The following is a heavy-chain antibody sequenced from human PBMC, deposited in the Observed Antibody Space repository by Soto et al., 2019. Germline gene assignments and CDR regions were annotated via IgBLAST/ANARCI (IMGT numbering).Heavy chain of an antibody. J-gene: IGHJ5*02. Sequence: SETLSLTCTVSGGSISSVSYYWGWVRQPPGKGLEWIGSIYYSGSAYYSPSLKSRVTMSVDTSKNQLSLKLSSVTAADTAVYYCARLHCNSPNCVPLDPWGQGTLVTVSS. V-gene: IGHV4-39*01. CDR2: IYYSGSA. D-gene: IGHD2-2*01. CDR3: ARLHCNSPNCVPLDP. CDR1: GGSISSVSYY.